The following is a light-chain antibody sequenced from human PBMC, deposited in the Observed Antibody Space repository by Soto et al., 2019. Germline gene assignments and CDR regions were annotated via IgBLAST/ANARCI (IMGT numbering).Light chain of an antibody. CDR3: EQDSTSRLT. CDR2: GAS. Sequence: EIVLTQSPGTLSLSPGERATLSCRASQSVTSSYLAWYQQKPGQAPRRLISGASSRATGIPDRFSGSGSGTDFTLTISRLEPADFAVYYCEQDSTSRLTFGGGTKVEIK. J-gene: IGKJ4*01. CDR1: QSVTSSY. V-gene: IGKV3-20*01.